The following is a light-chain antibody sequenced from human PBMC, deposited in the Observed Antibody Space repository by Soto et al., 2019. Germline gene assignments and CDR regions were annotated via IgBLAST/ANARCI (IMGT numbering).Light chain of an antibody. CDR1: QTVRNNY. Sequence: EFGLTQSPGTLSLSPGERATLSCRASQTVRNNYLAWYQQKPGQAPRLLIYDASSRATGIPDRFSGGGSGTDFTLTISRLEPGDFAVYYCQQFSSYPLTFGGGTKVDIK. CDR2: DAS. V-gene: IGKV3-20*01. CDR3: QQFSSYPLT. J-gene: IGKJ4*01.